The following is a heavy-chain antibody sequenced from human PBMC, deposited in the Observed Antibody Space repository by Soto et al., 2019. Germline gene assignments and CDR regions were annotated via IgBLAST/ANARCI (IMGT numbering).Heavy chain of an antibody. D-gene: IGHD3-3*01. V-gene: IGHV4-4*02. CDR1: GGSLYSSNW. Sequence: PSETLSLTCDVSGGSLYSSNWWTWVRQTPGKGLEWIGEIHHSGSTNYNPSLKSRVTISADKSKNQFFLNLASVTAADADMYYCVRDGGVGGKTYFDYWGQGSPVTVSA. J-gene: IGHJ4*02. CDR2: IHHSGST. CDR3: VRDGGVGGKTYFDY.